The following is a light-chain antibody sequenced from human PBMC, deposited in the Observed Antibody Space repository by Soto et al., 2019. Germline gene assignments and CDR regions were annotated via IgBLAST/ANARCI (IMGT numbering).Light chain of an antibody. CDR1: QGISSY. CDR3: QQLNSYPWT. J-gene: IGKJ1*01. CDR2: AAS. Sequence: DIQLTQSPSFLSASVGDRVTITCRASQGISSYLAWYQQKPGKAPKLLIYAASTLQSGVPSRFSGSGSVTEVTLTISSLQPEDFATYYGQQLNSYPWTFGQGTKVEIK. V-gene: IGKV1-9*01.